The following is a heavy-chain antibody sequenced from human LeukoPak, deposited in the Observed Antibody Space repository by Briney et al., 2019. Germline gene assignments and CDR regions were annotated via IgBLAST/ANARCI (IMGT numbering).Heavy chain of an antibody. CDR1: GFTFSNAW. D-gene: IGHD3-22*01. J-gene: IGHJ4*02. Sequence: GGSLRLSCAASGFTFSNAWMSWVRQAPGKGREWVGRIKSKTDGGTTDYAATVKGRFTISRDDSKNTLYLQMNSLKTEDTAVYYCTTGPWVIVVVIHYWGQGTLVTVSS. V-gene: IGHV3-15*01. CDR2: IKSKTDGGTT. CDR3: TTGPWVIVVVIHY.